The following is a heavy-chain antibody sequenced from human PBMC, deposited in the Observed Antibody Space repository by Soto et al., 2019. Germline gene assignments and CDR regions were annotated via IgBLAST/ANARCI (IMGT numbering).Heavy chain of an antibody. CDR2: IWHDGMNK. D-gene: IGHD3-10*01. V-gene: IGHV3-33*01. CDR1: GFTFSSYG. CDR3: ARDRGSDDPIDY. J-gene: IGHJ4*02. Sequence: QVQLVESGGGVVQPERSLTLSCAASGFTFSSYGMHWVRQAPGKGLEWVAVIWHDGMNKYYADSVRGRFTISRDNSKNTLDLQMNSLRAEDTAGYYCARDRGSDDPIDYWGQGTLVTVSA.